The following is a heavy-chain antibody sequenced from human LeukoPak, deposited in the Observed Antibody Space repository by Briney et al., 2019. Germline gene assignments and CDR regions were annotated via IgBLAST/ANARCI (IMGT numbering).Heavy chain of an antibody. J-gene: IGHJ5*02. Sequence: SETLSLTCTVSDDSISSGDYYWRWIRQPAGKGLEWIGRISSSGSTNYNPSLKSRVTISVDTSKNQFSLKLSSVTAADTAVYYCARGYDFWSGLVGGWFDPWGQGTLVTVSS. CDR3: ARGYDFWSGLVGGWFDP. CDR1: DDSISSGDYY. CDR2: ISSSGST. D-gene: IGHD3-3*01. V-gene: IGHV4-61*02.